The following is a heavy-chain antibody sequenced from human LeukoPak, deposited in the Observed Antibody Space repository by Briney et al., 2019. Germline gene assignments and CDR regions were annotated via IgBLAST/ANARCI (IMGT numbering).Heavy chain of an antibody. CDR2: INHSGST. V-gene: IGHV4-34*01. CDR3: ARRRVVVVAATVPSLKRYWYFDL. J-gene: IGHJ2*01. Sequence: ETLSLTCAVYGGSFSGYYWSWIRQPPGKGLEWIGEINHSGSTNYNPSLKSRVTISVDTSKDQFSLKLSSVTAADTAVYYCARRRVVVVAATVPSLKRYWYFDLWGRGTLVTVSS. D-gene: IGHD2-15*01. CDR1: GGSFSGYY.